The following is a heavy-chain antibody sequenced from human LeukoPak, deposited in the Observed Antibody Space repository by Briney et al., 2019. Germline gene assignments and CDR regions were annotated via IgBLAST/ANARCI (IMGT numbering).Heavy chain of an antibody. V-gene: IGHV1-46*01. J-gene: IGHJ5*02. CDR3: AKDQNPTYYYDTSGYLNWFDP. D-gene: IGHD3-22*01. CDR2: INPSGGST. Sequence: GASVKVSCKASGYTSTSYYMHWVRQAPGQGLEWMGVINPSGGSTSYAQRFQGRVTMTRDTSTSTVYMELSSLRSEDTAVYYCAKDQNPTYYYDTSGYLNWFDPWGQGTLVTVSS. CDR1: GYTSTSYY.